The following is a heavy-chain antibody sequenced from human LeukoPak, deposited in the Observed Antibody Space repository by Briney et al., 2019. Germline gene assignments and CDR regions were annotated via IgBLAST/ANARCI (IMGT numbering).Heavy chain of an antibody. D-gene: IGHD3-9*01. J-gene: IGHJ4*02. CDR3: AKDATASPYFHWFDN. Sequence: GSLRLSCAAPGFTFSSFAMNWVRQAPGKGLEWVACISSGDRTFHAESVKGRFTISRDKSKDTPYLQMNSLRAEDTAVYYCAKDATASPYFHWFDNWGQGTQVIVSS. CDR2: ISSGDRT. V-gene: IGHV3-23*01. CDR1: GFTFSSFA.